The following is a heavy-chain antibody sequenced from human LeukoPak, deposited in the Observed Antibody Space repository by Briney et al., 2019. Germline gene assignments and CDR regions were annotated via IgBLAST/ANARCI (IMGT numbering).Heavy chain of an antibody. CDR3: ARQGIWFGELPGY. CDR1: GYIFTSYL. Sequence: GESLKISCKGSGYIFTSYLIGWVRQMPGKGLEGMGIIYPGDSDTRYSPSFQGQVTISPDKSIGTAYLQWSSLKASDTAMYYSARQGIWFGELPGYWGQGTLVTVSS. CDR2: IYPGDSDT. D-gene: IGHD3-10*01. J-gene: IGHJ4*02. V-gene: IGHV5-51*01.